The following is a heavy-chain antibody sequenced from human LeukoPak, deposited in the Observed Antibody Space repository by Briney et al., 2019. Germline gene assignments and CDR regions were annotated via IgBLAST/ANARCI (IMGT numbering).Heavy chain of an antibody. V-gene: IGHV3-64*01. D-gene: IGHD1-14*01. CDR1: GFSFSTYV. J-gene: IGHJ4*02. CDR2: ISSNGVNT. Sequence: GGSLRLSCAASGFSFSTYVMHWVRQAPGKGLEYVSSISSNGVNTYYANSVKGRFTISRDNAKNTLHLQMGSLRVEDMAVYYCARASVTTTWPHLGYWGQGALVTVSS. CDR3: ARASVTTTWPHLGY.